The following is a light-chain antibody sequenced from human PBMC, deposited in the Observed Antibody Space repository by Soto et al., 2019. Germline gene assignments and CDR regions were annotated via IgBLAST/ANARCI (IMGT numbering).Light chain of an antibody. CDR2: GAS. J-gene: IGKJ5*01. V-gene: IGKV3-20*01. CDR3: QQYGSSPLIS. CDR1: QSVSSNY. Sequence: EIVLTQSPGTLSLSPGERATLSCRASQSVSSNYLAWYQQNPGQAPRLLIYGASTRATGIPDRFSGSGSGTDFTLTISRLEPEDFAVYYCQQYGSSPLISFGQGTRLEIK.